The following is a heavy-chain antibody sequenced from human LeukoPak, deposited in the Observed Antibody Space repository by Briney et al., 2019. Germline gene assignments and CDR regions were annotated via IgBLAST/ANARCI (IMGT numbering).Heavy chain of an antibody. Sequence: GGSLRLSCAAYGFTFSSYSMNWVRQAPGKGLEWVSSISSSSSYIYYADSVKGRFTISRDNAKNSLYLQMNSLRAEDTAVYYCAREPFHILTGYQIFDYWGQGTLVTVSS. J-gene: IGHJ4*02. CDR3: AREPFHILTGYQIFDY. CDR1: GFTFSSYS. D-gene: IGHD3-9*01. V-gene: IGHV3-21*01. CDR2: ISSSSSYI.